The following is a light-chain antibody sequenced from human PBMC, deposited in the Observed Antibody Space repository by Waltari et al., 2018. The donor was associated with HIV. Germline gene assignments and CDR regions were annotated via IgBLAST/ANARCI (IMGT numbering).Light chain of an antibody. V-gene: IGLV1-44*01. CDR1: SPNIGTNT. J-gene: IGLJ3*02. CDR3: AAWDVSLSGLWV. CDR2: HNH. Sequence: QSVMTQPPSASAPPGQTVTISCSGSSPNIGTNTVNWYQQLPGTAPKLLIYHNHQRPSGVPDRFSGSKSGTSASLAISGLQSEDEAAYYCAAWDVSLSGLWVFGGGTKLTVL.